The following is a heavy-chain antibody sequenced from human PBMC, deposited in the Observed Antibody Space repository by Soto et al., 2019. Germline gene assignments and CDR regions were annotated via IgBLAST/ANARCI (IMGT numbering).Heavy chain of an antibody. Sequence: EVQLLESGGCLVQPGGSLRLSCAASGFTFSSYAMSWVRQAPGKGLEWVSAISGSGGSTYYADSVKGRFTISRDNSKNTLYLQMNSLRAEDTAVYYCAKDSFQQLVLSPLDYWGQGTLVTVSS. J-gene: IGHJ4*02. CDR1: GFTFSSYA. D-gene: IGHD6-13*01. CDR3: AKDSFQQLVLSPLDY. V-gene: IGHV3-23*01. CDR2: ISGSGGST.